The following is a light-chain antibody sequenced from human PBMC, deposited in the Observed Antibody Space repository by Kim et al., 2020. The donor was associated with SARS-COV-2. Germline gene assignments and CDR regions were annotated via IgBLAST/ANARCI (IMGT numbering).Light chain of an antibody. CDR3: QKYNSAPWT. J-gene: IGKJ1*01. CDR1: QDSANS. Sequence: ASVGDRVVITCRESQDSANSLAWYQQKPGKVPQVLIYAASTVPSVVPSRFSGSGSGTEFTLTTGSLQTEDVATYYCQKYNSAPWTFGPGTKVDIK. CDR2: AAS. V-gene: IGKV1-27*01.